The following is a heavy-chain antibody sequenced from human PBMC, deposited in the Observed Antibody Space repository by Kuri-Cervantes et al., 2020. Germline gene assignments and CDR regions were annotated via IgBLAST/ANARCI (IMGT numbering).Heavy chain of an antibody. Sequence: SLKISCAASGFTFDDYAMHWVRQAPGKGLEWVSGISWNSGSIGYADSVKGRFTISRDNAKNSLYLQMNSLRAEDTALYYCAREDFWSGYDYWGQGTLVTVSS. D-gene: IGHD3-3*01. CDR2: ISWNSGSI. V-gene: IGHV3-9*01. CDR1: GFTFDDYA. J-gene: IGHJ4*02. CDR3: AREDFWSGYDY.